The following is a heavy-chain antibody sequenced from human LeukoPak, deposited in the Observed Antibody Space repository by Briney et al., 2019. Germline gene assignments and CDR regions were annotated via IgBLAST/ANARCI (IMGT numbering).Heavy chain of an antibody. D-gene: IGHD6-13*01. CDR1: GFTFSSYS. Sequence: GGSLRLSCAASGFTFSSYSMNWVRQAPGKGLEWVSSISSSSSYIYYADSVKGRFTISRDNAENSLYLQMNSLRAEDTAVYYCASMMIAAAGYDYWGQGTLVTVSS. J-gene: IGHJ4*02. CDR3: ASMMIAAAGYDY. V-gene: IGHV3-21*01. CDR2: ISSSSSYI.